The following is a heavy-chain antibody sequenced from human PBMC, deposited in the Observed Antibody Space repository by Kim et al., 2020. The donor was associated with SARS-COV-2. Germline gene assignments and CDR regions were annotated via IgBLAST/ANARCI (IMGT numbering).Heavy chain of an antibody. Sequence: SETLSLTCAVYGGSFSGYYWSWIRQPPGKGLEWIGEINHSGSTNYNPSLKSRVTISVDTSKNQFSLKLSSVTAADTAVYYCARAYSSSWYRQTFFDYWGQGTLVTVSS. V-gene: IGHV4-34*01. CDR1: GGSFSGYY. CDR2: INHSGST. CDR3: ARAYSSSWYRQTFFDY. D-gene: IGHD6-13*01. J-gene: IGHJ4*02.